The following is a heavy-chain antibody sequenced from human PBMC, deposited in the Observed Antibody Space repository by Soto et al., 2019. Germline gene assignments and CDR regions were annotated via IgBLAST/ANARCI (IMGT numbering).Heavy chain of an antibody. D-gene: IGHD6-13*01. V-gene: IGHV1-69*13. CDR3: ASGYSSSWSQIGAFDI. Sequence: SVKVSCKASGGTFSSYAISWVRQAPGQGLEWMGGIIPIFGTANYAQKFQGRVTITADESTSTAYMELSSLRSEDTAVYYCASGYSSSWSQIGAFDIWGQGTMVTVS. CDR2: IIPIFGTA. CDR1: GGTFSSYA. J-gene: IGHJ3*02.